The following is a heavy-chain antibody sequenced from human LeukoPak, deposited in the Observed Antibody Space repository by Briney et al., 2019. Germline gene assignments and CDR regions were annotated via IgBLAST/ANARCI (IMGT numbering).Heavy chain of an antibody. CDR3: ARAGYYNGSGYRGY. J-gene: IGHJ4*02. CDR1: GGTFSSYA. Sequence: SVKVSCKASGGTFSSYAISWVRQAPGQGLEWMGRIIPILGIANYAQKFQGRVTITADKSTSTAYMELSSLRSEDPAVYYCARAGYYNGSGYRGYWGQGTLVAVS. D-gene: IGHD3-22*01. CDR2: IIPILGIA. V-gene: IGHV1-69*04.